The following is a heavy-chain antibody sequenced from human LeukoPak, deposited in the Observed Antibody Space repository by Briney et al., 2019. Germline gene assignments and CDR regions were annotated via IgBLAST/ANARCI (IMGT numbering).Heavy chain of an antibody. Sequence: ASVKVSCKASGYTFTSYGISWVRQAPGQGLEWMGWISAYNGNTNYAQKLQGRVTMTTDTSTSTAYMELRSLRSDDTAVYYCARRPERHYYDSSGYYPESNWFDPWGQGTLVTVSS. V-gene: IGHV1-18*01. CDR2: ISAYNGNT. CDR1: GYTFTSYG. J-gene: IGHJ5*02. D-gene: IGHD3-22*01. CDR3: ARRPERHYYDSSGYYPESNWFDP.